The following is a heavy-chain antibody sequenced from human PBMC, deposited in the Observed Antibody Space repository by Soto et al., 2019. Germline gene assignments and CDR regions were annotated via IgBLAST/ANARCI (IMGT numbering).Heavy chain of an antibody. D-gene: IGHD6-25*01. CDR2: INPSGGNT. J-gene: IGHJ3*02. CDR1: GYTFTSYY. CDR3: GRGHSGALNACDI. V-gene: IGHV1-46*01. Sequence: ASVKVSCKASGYTFTSYYMHWVRQAPGQGLEWMGRINPSGGNTGYAQKFQGRVTMTRNTSTSTAYMELSSLRSEDTAVYYCGRGHSGALNACDIWGQGTMVTVSS.